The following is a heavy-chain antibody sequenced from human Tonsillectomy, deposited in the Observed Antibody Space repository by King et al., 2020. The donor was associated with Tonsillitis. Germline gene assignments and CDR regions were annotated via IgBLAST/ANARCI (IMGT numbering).Heavy chain of an antibody. V-gene: IGHV4-31*03. J-gene: IGHJ3*02. CDR2: IYDSGNT. D-gene: IGHD1-1*01. CDR1: GGSFSSGGYY. CDR3: ARLGNQGAFDI. Sequence: VQLRESGPGLVKPSQTLSLTCTVSGGSFSSGGYYWSWIRQHPGKGLEWIGNIYDSGNTFYNSSLKSRVTVSVDTSKNEFSLKLSSVTAADTAVYYCARLGNQGAFDIWGQGTMVTVSS.